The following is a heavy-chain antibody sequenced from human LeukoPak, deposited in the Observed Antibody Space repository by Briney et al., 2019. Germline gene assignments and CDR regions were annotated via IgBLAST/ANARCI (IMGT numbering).Heavy chain of an antibody. Sequence: PGGSLRLSCAASGFTFSSYAMSWVRQALGKELEWVSAICGSGGSKYYADSVKGRFTISRDNSKNTLYLQMNSLRAEDTAVYYCEKDRGVRITGTRGTLDVWGKGPRSPSPQ. CDR3: EKDRGVRITGTRGTLDV. CDR2: ICGSGGSK. D-gene: IGHD1-7*01. CDR1: GFTFSSYA. V-gene: IGHV3-23*01. J-gene: IGHJ6*01.